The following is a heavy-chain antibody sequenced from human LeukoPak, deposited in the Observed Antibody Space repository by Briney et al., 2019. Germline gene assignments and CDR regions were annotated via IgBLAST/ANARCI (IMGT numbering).Heavy chain of an antibody. Sequence: GGSLRLSCVASGFTFSSYWMHWVRQAPGKGLEWVSGISWNSGSIGYADSVKGRFTISRDNAKNSLYLQMNSLRAEDTALYYCAKVSHSGGSDYWGQGTLVTVSS. V-gene: IGHV3-9*01. D-gene: IGHD2-15*01. J-gene: IGHJ4*02. CDR1: GFTFSSYW. CDR3: AKVSHSGGSDY. CDR2: ISWNSGSI.